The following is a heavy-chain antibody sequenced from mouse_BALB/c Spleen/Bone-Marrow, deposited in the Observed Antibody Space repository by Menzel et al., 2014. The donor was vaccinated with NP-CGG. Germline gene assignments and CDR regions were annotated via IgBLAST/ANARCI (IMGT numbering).Heavy chain of an antibody. V-gene: IGHV1-26*01. CDR3: AYGNFDY. Sequence: EVKLVESGPELVKPGASMKISCKTSGYSFIGHTMNWVKQSHGKNLEWIGLINPYNGGTSYNQKFKGKATLTVDKSSSTAYMELLSLTSEDSAVYFCAYGNFDYWGQGTTLTVSS. CDR2: INPYNGGT. J-gene: IGHJ2*01. D-gene: IGHD2-1*01. CDR1: GYSFIGHT.